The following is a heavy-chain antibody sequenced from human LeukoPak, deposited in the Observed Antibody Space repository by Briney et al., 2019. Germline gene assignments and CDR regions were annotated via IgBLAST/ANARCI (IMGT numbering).Heavy chain of an antibody. D-gene: IGHD3-10*01. CDR1: GGSFSGYY. J-gene: IGHJ6*03. CDR2: INHRGST. Sequence: SETLSLTCAVYGGSFSGYYWSWIRQPPGKGLEWIGEINHRGSTNYNPSLKSRVTISVDTSKNQFSLKLSSVTAADTAVYYCARDLRDRLDYYDYNYYYYMDVWGKGTTVTVSS. V-gene: IGHV4-34*01. CDR3: ARDLRDRLDYYDYNYYYYMDV.